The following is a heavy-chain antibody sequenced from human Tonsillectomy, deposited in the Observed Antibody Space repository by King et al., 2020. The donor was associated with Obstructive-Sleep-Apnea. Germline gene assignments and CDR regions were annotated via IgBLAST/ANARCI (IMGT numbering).Heavy chain of an antibody. CDR2: VSTGGGGT. CDR1: GCTFSLYA. CDR3: VTSAMADYEYRGLDF. D-gene: IGHD3-22*01. V-gene: IGHV3-23*04. Sequence: VQLVESGGGLVQPGGSLRLSCAASGCTFSLYAMNWVRQAPGKGLEWVSLVSTGGGGTFYADSVKGRFTISRDNSKNTLYLQMTNLRADDTAVYYCVTSAMADYEYRGLDFWGQGTTVTVSS. J-gene: IGHJ6*02.